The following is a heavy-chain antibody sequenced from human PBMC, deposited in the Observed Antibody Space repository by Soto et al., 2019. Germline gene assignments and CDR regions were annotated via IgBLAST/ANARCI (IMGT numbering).Heavy chain of an antibody. CDR2: TYYRSKWYN. CDR3: ARNERYASGWYNWFDP. J-gene: IGHJ5*02. Sequence: SXTLSRTCSISGDSVSSDSAAWNWIRQSPSRGLEWLGRTYYRSKWYNHYAVSVKSRITINPDTSKNQFSLQLNSVTPEDTAVYYCARNERYASGWYNWFDPWGQGTLVTVSS. CDR1: GDSVSSDSAA. D-gene: IGHD6-19*01. V-gene: IGHV6-1*01.